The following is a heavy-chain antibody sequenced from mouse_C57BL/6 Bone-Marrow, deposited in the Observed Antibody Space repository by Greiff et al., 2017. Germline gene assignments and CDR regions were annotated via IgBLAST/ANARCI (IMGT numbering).Heavy chain of an antibody. D-gene: IGHD1-1*01. CDR3: ASYYYGSLWYFDV. Sequence: EVKVEESGPGLVKPSQSLSLTCSVTGYSITSGYYWNWIRQFPGNKLEWMGYISYDGSNNYNPSLKNRISITRDTSKNQFFLKLNSVTTEDTATYYCASYYYGSLWYFDVWGTGTTVTVSS. CDR1: GYSITSGYY. CDR2: ISYDGSN. V-gene: IGHV3-6*01. J-gene: IGHJ1*03.